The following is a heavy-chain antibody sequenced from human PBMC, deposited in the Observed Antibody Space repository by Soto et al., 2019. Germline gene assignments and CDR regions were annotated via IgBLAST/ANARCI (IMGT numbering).Heavy chain of an antibody. CDR3: ARDQLEGNWFDP. D-gene: IGHD1-1*01. J-gene: IGHJ5*02. CDR2: IYHSGYT. Sequence: SETLSLTCAVSGGSISSGGYSWNWIRQAPGKGLEWIGYIYHSGYTLYNPSLKGRVTISVAKSKNHFSLNLTSVTAADTAVYYCARDQLEGNWFDPWGQGTLVTVSS. V-gene: IGHV4-30-2*01. CDR1: GGSISSGGYS.